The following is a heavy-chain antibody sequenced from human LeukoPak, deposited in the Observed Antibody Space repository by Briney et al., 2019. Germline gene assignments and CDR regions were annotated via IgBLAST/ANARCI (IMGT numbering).Heavy chain of an antibody. V-gene: IGHV3-48*03. Sequence: GGSLRLSCAASGFTFSNYEMNWVRQAPGKGLEWVSYISSSGSIIFYADSVKGRFTISRDNAKNSLYLQMNSLRAEDTAVYYCARLYSSSSGLRASDYWGQGTLVTVSS. CDR1: GFTFSNYE. CDR3: ARLYSSSSGLRASDY. CDR2: ISSSGSII. D-gene: IGHD6-6*01. J-gene: IGHJ4*02.